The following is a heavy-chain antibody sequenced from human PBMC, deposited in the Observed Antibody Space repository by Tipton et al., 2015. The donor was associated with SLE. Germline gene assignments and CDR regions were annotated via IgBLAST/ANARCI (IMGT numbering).Heavy chain of an antibody. J-gene: IGHJ6*03. CDR1: GGSFSAYY. V-gene: IGHV4-34*01. D-gene: IGHD3-9*01. CDR2: INHSGST. Sequence: TLSLTCAVYGGSFSAYYWSWIRQPPGKGLEWIGEINHSGSTNYNPSLKSRVTISVDTSKNQFSLKLSSVTAGDTAVYYCARGTGPDYYYVDVWGKGTTVTVSS. CDR3: ARGTGPDYYYVDV.